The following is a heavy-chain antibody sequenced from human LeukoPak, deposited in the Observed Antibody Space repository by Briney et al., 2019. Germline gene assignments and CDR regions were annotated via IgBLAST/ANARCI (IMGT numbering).Heavy chain of an antibody. CDR2: IYSGGST. CDR3: ARDRRIFGVVIPFDY. CDR1: GFTFSDYY. Sequence: PGGSLRLSCAASGFTFSDYYMSWVRQAPGKGLEWVSVIYSGGSTYYADSVKGRFTISRDNSKNTLYLQMNSLRAEDTAVYYCARDRRIFGVVIPFDYWGQGTLVTVSS. J-gene: IGHJ4*02. V-gene: IGHV3-53*01. D-gene: IGHD3-3*01.